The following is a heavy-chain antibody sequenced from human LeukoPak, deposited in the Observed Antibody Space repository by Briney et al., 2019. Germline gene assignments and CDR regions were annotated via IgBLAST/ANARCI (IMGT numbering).Heavy chain of an antibody. CDR2: IRYDGSNR. CDR3: ANGPQYNILTGFYKVRSHLDY. D-gene: IGHD3-9*01. J-gene: IGHJ4*02. V-gene: IGHV3-30*02. Sequence: GGSLRLSCAASRFTFSSYGMHWVRQAPGKGLEWVAFIRYDGSNRHYADSVKGRFTISRDNSKNMLHLQMNSLRAEDTAVYYCANGPQYNILTGFYKVRSHLDYWGQGTLVTVSS. CDR1: RFTFSSYG.